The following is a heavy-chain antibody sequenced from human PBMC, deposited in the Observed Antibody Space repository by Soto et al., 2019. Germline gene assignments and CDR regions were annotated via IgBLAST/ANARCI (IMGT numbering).Heavy chain of an antibody. Sequence: VQSGGSLRLSCAASGFTVSNNYMSWVRQAPGKGLEWVSVIYTGGGTYYADSVKGRFTISRDNSKNTLYLQMNSLRSEDTAVYYCARAPGGSSSFVDYWGQGTLVTVSS. CDR1: GFTVSNNY. CDR2: IYTGGGT. D-gene: IGHD6-6*01. J-gene: IGHJ4*02. V-gene: IGHV3-66*01. CDR3: ARAPGGSSSFVDY.